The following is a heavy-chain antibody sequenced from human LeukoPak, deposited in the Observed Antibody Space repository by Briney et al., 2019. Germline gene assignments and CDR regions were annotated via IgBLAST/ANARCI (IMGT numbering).Heavy chain of an antibody. CDR3: ARDVAQPAEKYYYGMDV. V-gene: IGHV1-18*01. D-gene: IGHD1/OR15-1a*01. CDR1: GYTFTSYG. CDR2: ISAYNGNT. J-gene: IGHJ6*02. Sequence: ASVKVSCKASGYTFTSYGISWVRQAPGQALEWMVWISAYNGNTNYAQKLQGRVTMTTDTSTSTAYMELRSLRSDDTAVYYCARDVAQPAEKYYYGMDVWGQGTTVTVSS.